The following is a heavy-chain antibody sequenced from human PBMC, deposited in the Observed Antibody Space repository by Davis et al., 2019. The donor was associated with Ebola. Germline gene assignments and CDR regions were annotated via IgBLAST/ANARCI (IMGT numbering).Heavy chain of an antibody. J-gene: IGHJ4*02. D-gene: IGHD2-15*01. CDR3: ASLLGYCSGGTCYGG. CDR2: IYNNGST. V-gene: IGHV4-59*08. Sequence: MPSETLSLTCTVSGDSISSYYWSWIRQPPGKGLEWIGYIYNNGSTNYNPSLKSRVPMSLDTSKNQFSLKLSSVTAADTAVYYCASLLGYCSGGTCYGGWGQGTLATVSS. CDR1: GDSISSYY.